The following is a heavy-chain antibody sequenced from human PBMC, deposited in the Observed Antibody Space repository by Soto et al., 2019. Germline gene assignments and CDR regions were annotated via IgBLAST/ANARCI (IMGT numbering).Heavy chain of an antibody. CDR2: ISYDGRSK. CDR3: ARDGRAGTAVPHGGFDQ. CDR1: GFTFGSYA. D-gene: IGHD4-17*01. J-gene: IGHJ5*02. V-gene: IGHV3-30*04. Sequence: QVQLVESGGGVVQPGRSLRISCAASGFTFGSYAIHWVRQAPGKGLEWVAVISYDGRSKFYGDSVKGRFTISRDNSKNTLYLQMNSLRSDDTVVYYCARDGRAGTAVPHGGFDQWGQGTLVTVSS.